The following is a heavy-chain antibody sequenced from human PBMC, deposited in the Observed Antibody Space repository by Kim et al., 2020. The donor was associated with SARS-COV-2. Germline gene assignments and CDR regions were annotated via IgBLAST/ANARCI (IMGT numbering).Heavy chain of an antibody. J-gene: IGHJ5*02. Sequence: GGSLRLSCAASGFTFSSSWMTWVRQAPGKGPEWVANIKQDESEKNYVDSSKGRFSISRDNAKNSLYLQMNSLRVEDTAVYYCVKGGWFGLSWGQGILVTVSS. D-gene: IGHD3-10*01. CDR1: GFTFSSSW. CDR3: VKGGWFGLS. V-gene: IGHV3-7*01. CDR2: IKQDESEK.